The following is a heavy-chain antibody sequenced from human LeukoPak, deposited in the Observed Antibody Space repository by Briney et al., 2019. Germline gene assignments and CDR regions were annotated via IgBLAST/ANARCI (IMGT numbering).Heavy chain of an antibody. CDR3: ARSYYDILTGYLSPYYFDY. CDR2: IIPIFGTA. Sequence: ASVKVSCKASGYTFTSYGISWVRQAPGQGLEWMGGIIPIFGTANYAQKFQGRVTITADKSTSTAYMELSSLRSEDTAVYYCARSYYDILTGYLSPYYFDYWGQGTLVTVSS. V-gene: IGHV1-69*06. J-gene: IGHJ4*02. D-gene: IGHD3-9*01. CDR1: GYTFTSYG.